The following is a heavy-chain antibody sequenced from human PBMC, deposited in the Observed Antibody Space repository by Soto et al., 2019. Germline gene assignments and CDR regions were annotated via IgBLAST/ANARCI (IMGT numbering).Heavy chain of an antibody. CDR2: IKSKTDGGTT. CDR3: TTDPNDSSAYSYWFDP. J-gene: IGHJ5*02. CDR1: VFNFSNAW. Sequence: RGSLPLSCASSVFNFSNAWMVWVRQDPGNGLEWVGRIKSKTDGGTTDYAAPVKGRFTISRDDSKNTLYLQMNSLKTEDTAVYYCTTDPNDSSAYSYWFDPWGQGTMVTVSS. D-gene: IGHD3-22*01. V-gene: IGHV3-15*01.